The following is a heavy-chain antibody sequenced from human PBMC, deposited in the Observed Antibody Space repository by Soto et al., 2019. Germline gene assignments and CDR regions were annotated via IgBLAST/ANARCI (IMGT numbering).Heavy chain of an antibody. CDR2: ISAYNGNT. CDR1: GYTFTSYG. V-gene: IGHV1-18*01. J-gene: IGHJ6*02. CDR3: ARARPHADYYYYGMDV. Sequence: GASVKVSCKASGYTFTSYGISWVRQAPGHGLEWMGWISAYNGNTNYAQKLQGRVTMTTDTSTSTAYMELRSLRSDDTAVYYCARARPHADYYYYGMDVWGQGTTVTVSS.